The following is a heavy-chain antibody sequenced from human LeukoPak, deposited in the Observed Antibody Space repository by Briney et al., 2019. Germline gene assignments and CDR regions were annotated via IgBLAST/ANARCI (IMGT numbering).Heavy chain of an antibody. CDR1: GFTFTTAY. CDR3: TTWGYSGSRWWYNGMDV. Sequence: GGSLRLSCVPSGFTFTTAYMSWVRQAPGKGLEWVALIRSKSDGETTDYAAPVKGRLDISRDDSKTTVFLQMNSLKTEDTAVYYCTTWGYSGSRWWYNGMDVWGQGTRVTVSS. CDR2: IRSKSDGETT. J-gene: IGHJ6*02. D-gene: IGHD2-15*01. V-gene: IGHV3-15*01.